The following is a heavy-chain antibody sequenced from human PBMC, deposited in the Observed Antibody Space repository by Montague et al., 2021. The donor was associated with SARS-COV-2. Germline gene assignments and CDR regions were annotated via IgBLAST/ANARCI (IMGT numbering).Heavy chain of an antibody. CDR1: GFSLNTSGEG. J-gene: IGHJ5*02. CDR3: ARYGDHGSWFDP. CDR2: IYWDDDK. D-gene: IGHD4-17*01. V-gene: IGHV2-5*02. Sequence: PALVKPTQTLTLTRTFSGFSLNTSGEGVGWVRQAPGKALEWLALIYWDDDKRYSPSLKSRSTISKDTTKNEVVLTVANMDPVDAATYYCARYGDHGSWFDPWGQGTLVTVSS.